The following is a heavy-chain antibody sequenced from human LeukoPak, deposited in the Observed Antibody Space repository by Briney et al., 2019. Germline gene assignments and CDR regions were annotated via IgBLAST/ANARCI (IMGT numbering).Heavy chain of an antibody. J-gene: IGHJ4*02. D-gene: IGHD5-12*01. CDR1: GFTFSSYW. Sequence: GGSLRLSCAASGFTFSSYWMTWVRQAPGKGLEWVANIKEDGSEKYYVDSVKGRFTISRDNAKNSLSLHMNSLRAEDTAVYYCAKYRLVWLPAPVFDYWGQGTLVTVSS. V-gene: IGHV3-7*01. CDR3: AKYRLVWLPAPVFDY. CDR2: IKEDGSEK.